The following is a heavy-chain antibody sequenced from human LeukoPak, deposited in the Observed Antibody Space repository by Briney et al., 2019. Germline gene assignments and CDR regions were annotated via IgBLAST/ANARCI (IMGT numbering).Heavy chain of an antibody. CDR2: ISGSGGST. V-gene: IGHV3-23*01. J-gene: IGHJ4*02. Sequence: GGSLRLSCATSGFTFSSYAMSWVRQAPGKGLEWVSAISGSGGSTYYADSVKGRFTISRDNSKNTLYLQMNSLRAEDTAVYYCAKDDTGYSSRPFDYWGQGTLVTVSS. D-gene: IGHD6-13*01. CDR1: GFTFSSYA. CDR3: AKDDTGYSSRPFDY.